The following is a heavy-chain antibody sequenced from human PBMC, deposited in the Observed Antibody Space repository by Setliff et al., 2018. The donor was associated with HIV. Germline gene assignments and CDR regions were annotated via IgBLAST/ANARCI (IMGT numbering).Heavy chain of an antibody. CDR2: ISGSGGNT. CDR3: AKVDNGHCTSASCRDFDY. CDR1: GFTFSSYA. V-gene: IGHV3-23*01. Sequence: GGSLRLSCTASGFTFSSYAMSWVRQAPGKGLEWVSIISGSGGNTYYADSVKGRFTISRDNSKNTLSLQMNSLRAEDTAVYYCAKVDNGHCTSASCRDFDYWGQGTLVTVSS. J-gene: IGHJ4*02. D-gene: IGHD2-2*03.